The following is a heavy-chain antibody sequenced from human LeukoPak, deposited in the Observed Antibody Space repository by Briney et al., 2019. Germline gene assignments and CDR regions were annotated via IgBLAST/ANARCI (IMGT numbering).Heavy chain of an antibody. V-gene: IGHV4-4*07. D-gene: IGHD6-19*01. CDR2: IYTSGSN. J-gene: IGHJ4*02. CDR3: ATSPVAGTLFDY. Sequence: SETLSLTCTVSGGSISSYYWSWIRQPAGKGLEWIGRIYTSGSNNYNPSLKSRVTMSVDTSKNQFSLKLSSVTAADTAVYYCATSPVAGTLFDYWGQGTLVTVSS. CDR1: GGSISSYY.